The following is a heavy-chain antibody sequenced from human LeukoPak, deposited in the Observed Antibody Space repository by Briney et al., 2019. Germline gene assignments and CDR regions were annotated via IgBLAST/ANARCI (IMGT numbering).Heavy chain of an antibody. J-gene: IGHJ4*02. CDR1: PVAPCVYT. Sequence: PGGALRLSSAPSPVAPCVYTMRWGCQAPGEGLEYVSAISSNGGSTYYANSVKGRFTISRDNSKNTLYLQMGSLRAEDMAVYYCGTGSDCPYGVCTYGAYGRDYWGQGTLVTVSS. CDR3: GTGSDCPYGVCTYGAYGRDY. V-gene: IGHV3-64*01. D-gene: IGHD2-8*01. CDR2: ISSNGGST.